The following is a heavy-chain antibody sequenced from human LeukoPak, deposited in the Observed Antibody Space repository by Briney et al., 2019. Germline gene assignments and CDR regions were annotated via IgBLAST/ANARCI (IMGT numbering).Heavy chain of an antibody. CDR2: ISSSGSTI. D-gene: IGHD6-19*01. J-gene: IGHJ6*03. CDR3: ARDGGWYKRGLDYFYYYMDV. CDR1: GFTLISYW. V-gene: IGHV3-48*04. Sequence: PGGSLRLSCAASGFTLISYWMTWVRQAPGKGLEWVSYISSSGSTIYYADSVKGRFTISRDNAKNSLYLQMNSLMAEDTALYYCARDGGWYKRGLDYFYYYMDVWGKGTTVTVSS.